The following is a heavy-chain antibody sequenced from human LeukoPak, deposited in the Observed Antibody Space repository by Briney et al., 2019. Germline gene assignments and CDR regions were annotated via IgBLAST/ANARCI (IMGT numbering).Heavy chain of an antibody. J-gene: IGHJ4*02. V-gene: IGHV4-31*03. D-gene: IGHD6-6*01. Sequence: SETLSLTCTVSGGSISSGGYYWSWIRQHPGQGLEWIGYIYYSGSTYYNPSLKSRVTISVDTSKNQFSLKLSSVTAADTAVYYCARDSSSSGFDYWGQGTLVTVPS. CDR1: GGSISSGGYY. CDR3: ARDSSSSGFDY. CDR2: IYYSGST.